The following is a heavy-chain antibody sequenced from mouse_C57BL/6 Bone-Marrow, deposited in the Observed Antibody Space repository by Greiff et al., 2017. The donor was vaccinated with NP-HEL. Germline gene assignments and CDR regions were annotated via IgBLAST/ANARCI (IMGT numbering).Heavy chain of an antibody. CDR2: FHPYNDDT. D-gene: IGHD2-5*01. CDR3: ARHSNFDYAMDY. J-gene: IGHJ4*01. CDR1: GYTFTTYP. V-gene: IGHV1-47*01. Sequence: QVQLQQSGAELVKPGASVKMSCKASGYTFTTYPIEWMKQSHGKCLEWIGNFHPYNDDTKYNEKFKGKATLTVEKSSSTVYVDLSRLTSDDAAVYYRARHSNFDYAMDYGGQGTSVTVSS.